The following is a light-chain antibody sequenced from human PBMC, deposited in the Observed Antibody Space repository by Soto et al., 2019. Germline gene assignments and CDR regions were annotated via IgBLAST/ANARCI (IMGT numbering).Light chain of an antibody. J-gene: IGKJ1*01. CDR2: GAS. Sequence: DIQMTQSPSSLSASVGDRVTITCRASQSISTYLNWYQQKPGKAPKVLIYGASNLQSGIPSRFSGSGSGTDFTLTISSLQPEDFATYYCQQLNSYPWTFGQGTKVDIK. CDR3: QQLNSYPWT. CDR1: QSISTY. V-gene: IGKV1-39*01.